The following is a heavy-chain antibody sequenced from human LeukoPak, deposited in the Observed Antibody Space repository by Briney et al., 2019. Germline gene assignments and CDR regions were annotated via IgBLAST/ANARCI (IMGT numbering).Heavy chain of an antibody. Sequence: SETLSLTCTVSGGSISSSSYYWGWIRQPPGKGLEWIGSIYYSGSTYYNPSLKSRVTISVDTSKNQFSLKLSSVTAADTAVYYCASDRGSSDYWGQGTLVTVSS. D-gene: IGHD2-15*01. J-gene: IGHJ4*02. CDR3: ASDRGSSDY. V-gene: IGHV4-39*01. CDR2: IYYSGST. CDR1: GGSISSSSYY.